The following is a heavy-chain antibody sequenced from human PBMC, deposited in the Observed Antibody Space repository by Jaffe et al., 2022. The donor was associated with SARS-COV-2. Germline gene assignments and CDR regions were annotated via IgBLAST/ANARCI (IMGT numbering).Heavy chain of an antibody. D-gene: IGHD2-8*01. V-gene: IGHV4-34*01. CDR1: GGSFSGYS. J-gene: IGHJ5*02. CDR3: ASHSCSNGVCYWWFDP. CDR2: INHRGSA. Sequence: QVQLQQWGAGLLKPSETLSLTCGVYGGSFSGYSWSWIRQPPGKGLEWIGEINHRGSANYNPSLKSRVTISIDTSKNQFSLKLSSVTAADTAVYYCASHSCSNGVCYWWFDPWGQGTLVTVSS.